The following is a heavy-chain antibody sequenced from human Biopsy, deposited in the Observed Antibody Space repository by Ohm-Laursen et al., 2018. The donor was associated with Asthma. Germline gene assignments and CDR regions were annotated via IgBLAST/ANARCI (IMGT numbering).Heavy chain of an antibody. CDR1: GFPFSTYA. D-gene: IGHD3-3*02. J-gene: IGHJ1*01. CDR2: IKHDGSEN. V-gene: IGHV3-7*01. Sequence: GSLRLSCAASGFPFSTYAMSWARQAPGRGLEWVANIKHDGSENNHVDSLKGRFTISRDNAKNSLYLQMNSLRAEDTAVYYCARTFHFWSPYHAEHYQLWGQGTLVTVSS. CDR3: ARTFHFWSPYHAEHYQL.